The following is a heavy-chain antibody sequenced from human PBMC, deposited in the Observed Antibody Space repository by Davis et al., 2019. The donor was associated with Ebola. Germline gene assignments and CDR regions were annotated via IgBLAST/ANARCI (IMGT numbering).Heavy chain of an antibody. J-gene: IGHJ6*03. CDR3: ARWGSGVVVPAAMTYYYYYYMDV. Sequence: SVKVSCKASGGTFSSYAISWVRQAPGQGLEWMGGIIPIFGTANYAQKFQGRVTITADESTSTAYMELSSLRSEDTAVYYCARWGSGVVVPAAMTYYYYYYMDVWGKGTTVTVSS. D-gene: IGHD2-2*01. CDR2: IIPIFGTA. V-gene: IGHV1-69*13. CDR1: GGTFSSYA.